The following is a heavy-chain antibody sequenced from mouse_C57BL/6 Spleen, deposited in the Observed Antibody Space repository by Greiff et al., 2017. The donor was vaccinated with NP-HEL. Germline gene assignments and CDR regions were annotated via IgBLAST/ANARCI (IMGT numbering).Heavy chain of an antibody. CDR1: GYAFSSYW. J-gene: IGHJ2*01. Sequence: VKLQESGAELVKPGASVKISCKASGYAFSSYWMNWVKQRPGKGLEWIGQIYPGDGDTNYNGKFKGKATLTADKSSSTAYMQLSSLTSEDSAVYFCAREDDWVFDYWGQGTTLTVSS. D-gene: IGHD2-4*01. V-gene: IGHV1-80*01. CDR2: IYPGDGDT. CDR3: AREDDWVFDY.